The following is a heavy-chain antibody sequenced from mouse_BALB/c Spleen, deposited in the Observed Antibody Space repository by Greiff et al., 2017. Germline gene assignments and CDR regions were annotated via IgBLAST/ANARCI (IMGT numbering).Heavy chain of an antibody. V-gene: IGHV5-4*02. CDR2: ISDGGSYT. CDR3: ARGRDGGFAY. Sequence: EVKLMESGGGLVKPGGSLKLSCAASGFTFSDYYMYWVRQTPEKRLEWVATISDGGSYTYYPDSVKGRFTISRDNAKNNLYLQMSSLKSEDTAMYYCARGRDGGFAYWGQGTLVTVSA. D-gene: IGHD3-3*01. J-gene: IGHJ3*01. CDR1: GFTFSDYY.